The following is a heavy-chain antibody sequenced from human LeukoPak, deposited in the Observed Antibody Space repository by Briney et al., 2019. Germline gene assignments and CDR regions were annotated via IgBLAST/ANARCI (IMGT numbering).Heavy chain of an antibody. J-gene: IGHJ6*02. D-gene: IGHD2-2*01. V-gene: IGHV1-46*01. CDR1: GYTFTSYY. CDR2: INPSGGST. Sequence: GASVKVSCKASGYTFTSYYMHWVRPAPGQGLAWMGIINPSGGSTSYAQKFQGRVTMNRDTSTSTVYMELNSLRSEDTAVYYCARVRCSSTTCRMGYYGMDVWGQGTTVTVSS. CDR3: ARVRCSSTTCRMGYYGMDV.